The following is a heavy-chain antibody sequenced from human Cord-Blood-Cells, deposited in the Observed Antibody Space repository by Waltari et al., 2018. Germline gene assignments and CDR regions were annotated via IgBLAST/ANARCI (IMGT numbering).Heavy chain of an antibody. Sequence: QVQLVQSGAEVTKPVASVQVSCKGSGYTFNSYGTSWVRQAPGQGLEWMGWISAYNGNTNYAQKLQVRFTMTTATSTSTTYMELRSLRSDDTAVYYCARVAMVREINWFDPWGQGTLVTVSS. D-gene: IGHD3-10*01. V-gene: IGHV1-18*01. CDR3: ARVAMVREINWFDP. CDR1: GYTFNSYG. J-gene: IGHJ5*02. CDR2: ISAYNGNT.